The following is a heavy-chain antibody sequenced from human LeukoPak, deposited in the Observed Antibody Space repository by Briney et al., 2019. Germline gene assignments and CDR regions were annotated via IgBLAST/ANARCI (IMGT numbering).Heavy chain of an antibody. V-gene: IGHV3-21*01. CDR1: GFTFSSYS. Sequence: AGGSLRLSCAASGFTFSSYSMNWVRQAPGKGLEWVSSISSSSSYIYYADSVKGRFTISRDNAKNSLYLQMNSLRAEDTAVYYCAREWYYYDSSGYYSGYWGQGTLVTVSS. D-gene: IGHD3-22*01. CDR2: ISSSSSYI. CDR3: AREWYYYDSSGYYSGY. J-gene: IGHJ4*02.